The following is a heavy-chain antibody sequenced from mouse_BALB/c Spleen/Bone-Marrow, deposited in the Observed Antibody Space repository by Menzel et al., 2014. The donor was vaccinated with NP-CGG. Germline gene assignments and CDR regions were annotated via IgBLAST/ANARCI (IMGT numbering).Heavy chain of an antibody. CDR1: GFTFSNYG. CDR3: ARGVDCVSWFDY. J-gene: IGHJ3*01. D-gene: IGHD2-4*01. Sequence: EVQGVESGGGLVQPGGSLKLSCAASGFTFSNYGMSWVRQTPDKRLEFVATINTNGGDTYYPDSVKGRFTISRDNAKNTLYLQMSSLKSEDTAIYYGARGVDCVSWFDYWGQETLVAVSA. CDR2: INTNGGDT. V-gene: IGHV5-6-3*01.